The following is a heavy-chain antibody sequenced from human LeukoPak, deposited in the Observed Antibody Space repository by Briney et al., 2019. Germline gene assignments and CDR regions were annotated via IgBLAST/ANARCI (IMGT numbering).Heavy chain of an antibody. J-gene: IGHJ6*02. V-gene: IGHV4-4*07. CDR2: IYTSGST. CDR3: ARDVTGTPYYYYYGMDV. CDR1: GGSISTYY. Sequence: SETLSLTCTVSGGSISTYYWSWIRQPAGKGLEWIGRIYTSGSTNYNPSLKSRVTMSVDTSKNQFSLKLSSVTAADTAVYYCARDVTGTPYYYYYGMDVWGQGTTVTVSS. D-gene: IGHD1-7*01.